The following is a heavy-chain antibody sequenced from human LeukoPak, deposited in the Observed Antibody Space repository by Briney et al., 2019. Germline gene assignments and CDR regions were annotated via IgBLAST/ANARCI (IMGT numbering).Heavy chain of an antibody. D-gene: IGHD3-22*01. CDR2: ISSSGSTI. J-gene: IGHJ6*04. Sequence: GGSLRLSCAASGFTFSTYEMNWVRQAPGKGLEWVSYISSSGSTIYYADSVKGRFTISRDNAKNSLYLQMNSLRAEDTAVYYCAKDRNLIVVVSRPTDVWGKGTTVTVSS. V-gene: IGHV3-48*03. CDR1: GFTFSTYE. CDR3: AKDRNLIVVVSRPTDV.